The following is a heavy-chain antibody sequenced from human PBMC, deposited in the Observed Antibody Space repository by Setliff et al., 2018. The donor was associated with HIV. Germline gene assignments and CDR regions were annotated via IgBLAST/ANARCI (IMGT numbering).Heavy chain of an antibody. CDR2: IYHSGST. CDR3: ARSAYGSSGLPY. Sequence: PSETLSLTCGVSGYFISSGYYWAWIRQSPGKGLEWIGTIYHSGSTYYNPSLKSRVTISVDTSKNQFSLNLSSVTAADTAVYYCARSAYGSSGLPYWGQGTLVTVSS. CDR1: GYFISSGYY. J-gene: IGHJ4*02. V-gene: IGHV4-38-2*01. D-gene: IGHD3-22*01.